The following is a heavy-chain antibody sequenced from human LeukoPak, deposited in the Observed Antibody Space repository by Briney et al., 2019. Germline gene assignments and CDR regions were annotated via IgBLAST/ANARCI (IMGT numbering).Heavy chain of an antibody. CDR2: IYYSGST. CDR1: GGSISIGGYY. D-gene: IGHD2-21*01. Sequence: SETLSLTCTVSGGSISIGGYYWSWIRQHPGKGLEWIGYIYYSGSTYYNPSLKSRVTISVDTSKNQFSLKLSSVTAADTAVYYCARYDNEVVVEVPYDAFDIWGQGTMVTVSS. CDR3: ARYDNEVVVEVPYDAFDI. J-gene: IGHJ3*02. V-gene: IGHV4-31*03.